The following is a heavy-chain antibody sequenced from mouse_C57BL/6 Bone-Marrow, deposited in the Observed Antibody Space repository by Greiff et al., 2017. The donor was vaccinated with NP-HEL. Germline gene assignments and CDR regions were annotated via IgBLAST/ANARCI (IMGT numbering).Heavy chain of an antibody. CDR1: GYTFTSYW. Sequence: QVQLQQPGAELVRPGSSVKLSCKASGYTFTSYWMDWVKQRPGQGLEWIGNIYPSDSETHYNQKFKDKATLTVDKSSSTAYMQLSSLTSEDSAVYYCARGIYYDYPFDDWGQGTTLTVSS. D-gene: IGHD2-4*01. CDR3: ARGIYYDYPFDD. J-gene: IGHJ2*01. CDR2: IYPSDSET. V-gene: IGHV1-61*01.